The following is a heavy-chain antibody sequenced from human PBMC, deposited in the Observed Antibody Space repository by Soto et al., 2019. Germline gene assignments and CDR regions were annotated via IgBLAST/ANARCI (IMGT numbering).Heavy chain of an antibody. Sequence: QVQLVESGGGVVQPGRSLRLSCAASGFTFSSYAMHWVRQAPGKGLEWVAVISYDGSNKYYADSVKGRFTISRDNSKNTLYLQMNSLRAEDTAVYYCAREYCSSTSCLGWGYYYYYGMDVWGQGTTVTVSS. CDR3: AREYCSSTSCLGWGYYYYYGMDV. CDR1: GFTFSSYA. V-gene: IGHV3-30-3*01. D-gene: IGHD2-2*01. J-gene: IGHJ6*02. CDR2: ISYDGSNK.